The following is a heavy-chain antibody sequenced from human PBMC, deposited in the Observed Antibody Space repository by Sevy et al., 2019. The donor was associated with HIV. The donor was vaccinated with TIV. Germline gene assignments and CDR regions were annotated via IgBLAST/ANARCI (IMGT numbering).Heavy chain of an antibody. CDR1: GFTLSTHV. CDR3: ARVVLYYDANYCDF. J-gene: IGHJ4*02. CDR2: ISGSSGTI. V-gene: IGHV3-48*02. Sequence: GGSLRLSCEVSGFTLSTHVMHWVRQAPGKGLEWLSYISGSSGTIYYAGSVKGRFTISRDNAKNSVYLQMNSLRDEDSAVYYCARVVLYYDANYCDFWGQGALVTVSS. D-gene: IGHD3-22*01.